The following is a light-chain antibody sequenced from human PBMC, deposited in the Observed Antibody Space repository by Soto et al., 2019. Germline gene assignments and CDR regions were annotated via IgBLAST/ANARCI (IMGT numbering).Light chain of an antibody. CDR2: EAT. J-gene: IGLJ3*02. CDR3: CAAAGSSTLV. CDR1: SSDVGSYNF. V-gene: IGLV2-23*01. Sequence: QSALTQPASVSGSPEQSITISCTGTSSDVGSYNFVSWYQQHPGKAPKLMIYEATKRPSGVSNRFSGSKSGNTASLTISGLPEEDEADYYCCAAAGSSTLVFGGGTKVTVL.